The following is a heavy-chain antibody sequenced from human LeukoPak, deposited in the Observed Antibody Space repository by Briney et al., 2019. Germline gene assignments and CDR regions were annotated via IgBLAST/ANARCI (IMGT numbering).Heavy chain of an antibody. CDR1: GFTFSTYW. CDR3: ARDGIAAAGQYYCYGMDV. J-gene: IGHJ6*02. CDR2: INGDGSSS. V-gene: IGHV3-74*01. Sequence: GGSLRLSCAASGFTFSTYWIHWVRQAPGKGLVWVSRINGDGSSSTYADSVKGRFTISRDNAKNTLYLQMNSLRAEDTAVYYCARDGIAAAGQYYCYGMDVWGQGTTVTVSS. D-gene: IGHD6-13*01.